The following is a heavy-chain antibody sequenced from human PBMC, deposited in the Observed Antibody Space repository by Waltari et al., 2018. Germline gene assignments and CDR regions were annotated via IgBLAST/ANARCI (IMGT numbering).Heavy chain of an antibody. CDR3: AKSVAGTRGYFDY. J-gene: IGHJ4*02. CDR2: ISWNSGSI. V-gene: IGHV3-9*03. Sequence: EVQLVESGGGLVQPGRSLRLSCAASGFTFDDYAMHWVRQAPGKGLEWVSGISWNSGSIGYADSVKGRFTISRDNAKNSLYLQMNSLRAEDMALYYCAKSVAGTRGYFDYWGQGTLVTVSS. D-gene: IGHD6-19*01. CDR1: GFTFDDYA.